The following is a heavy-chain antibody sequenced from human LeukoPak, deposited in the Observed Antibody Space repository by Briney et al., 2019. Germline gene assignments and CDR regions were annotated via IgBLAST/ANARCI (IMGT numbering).Heavy chain of an antibody. D-gene: IGHD3-16*01. CDR3: ARDWPSLVKGGSEPIHPLPTLDY. J-gene: IGHJ4*02. V-gene: IGHV1-46*01. CDR2: INPSGGST. CDR1: GYTFTSYY. Sequence: GASVKVSCKASGYTFTSYYMHWVRQAPGQGLEWMGIINPSGGSTSYAQKFQGRVTMTRDTSTSTVYMELSSLRSEDTAVYYCARDWPSLVKGGSEPIHPLPTLDYWGQGTLVTVSS.